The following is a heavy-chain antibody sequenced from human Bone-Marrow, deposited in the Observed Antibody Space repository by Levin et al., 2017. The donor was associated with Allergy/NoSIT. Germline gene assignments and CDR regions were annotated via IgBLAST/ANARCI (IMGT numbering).Heavy chain of an antibody. D-gene: IGHD3-10*01. CDR2: INPGGGRT. CDR1: GYPFTNYY. Sequence: ASVKVSCKASGYPFTNYYIYWVRQAPGQGLEWMGIINPGGGRTTYAQKFQGRITMSRDLSTSTVYMELSSLRSDDTAVYYCARDRTYGSGTYYNSWGQGTLVTVSS. CDR3: ARDRTYGSGTYYNS. V-gene: IGHV1-46*01. J-gene: IGHJ4*02.